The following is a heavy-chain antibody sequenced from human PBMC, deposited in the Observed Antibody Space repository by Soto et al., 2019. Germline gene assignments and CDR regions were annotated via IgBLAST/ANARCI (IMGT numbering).Heavy chain of an antibody. CDR2: IYTDDTT. CDR1: GFAVSGNY. D-gene: IGHD3-10*01. J-gene: IGHJ3*02. V-gene: IGHV3-53*01. Sequence: MQLVESGGGLIQPGGSLTLSCAATGFAVSGNYMTWVRQPPRQGLEWVSVIYTDDTTYYADSVKGRFTISRDTSKNTVYLHMSRLGVEATAVYYCVRAPFPAGTHTNNAFDIWGPGTMVAVSS. CDR3: VRAPFPAGTHTNNAFDI.